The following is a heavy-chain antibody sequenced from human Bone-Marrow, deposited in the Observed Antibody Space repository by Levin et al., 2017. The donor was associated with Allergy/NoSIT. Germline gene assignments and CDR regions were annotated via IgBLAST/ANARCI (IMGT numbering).Heavy chain of an antibody. CDR2: IDWDDDK. D-gene: IGHD2-2*01. Sequence: SGPTLVKPTQTLTLTCTFSGFSLSSSGMCVSWIRQPPGKALEWLARIDWDDDKYYSTSLKTRLTISKDTSKNQVVLTMTNVDPVDTATYYCARINPSLVPAAYDYWGQGTLVTVSS. J-gene: IGHJ4*02. CDR1: GFSLSSSGMC. V-gene: IGHV2-70*11. CDR3: ARINPSLVPAAYDY.